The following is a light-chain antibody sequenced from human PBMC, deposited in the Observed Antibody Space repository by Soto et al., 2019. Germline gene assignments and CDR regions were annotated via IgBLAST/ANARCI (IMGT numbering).Light chain of an antibody. Sequence: SLLTQPASVSVTHGQLITISCPGTSSDIGHYDYVSWYQQHPGKAPKLMIYHVTYRPSGVSNRYSGSKSGNSASLTISGLQADDEADYYCCSLTTSHTYVFGSGKKVTV. J-gene: IGLJ1*01. V-gene: IGLV2-14*03. CDR1: SSDIGHYDY. CDR2: HVT. CDR3: CSLTTSHTYV.